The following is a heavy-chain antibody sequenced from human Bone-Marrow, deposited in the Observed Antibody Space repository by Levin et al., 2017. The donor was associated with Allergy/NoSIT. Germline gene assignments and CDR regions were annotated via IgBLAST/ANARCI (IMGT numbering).Heavy chain of an antibody. V-gene: IGHV3-11*01. Sequence: PGGSLRLSCAASGFTFSDYYMSWIRQAPGKGLEWVSYISSGDSTIYYADSVRGRFTISRDNAKSSLYLQMNSLRAEDTAVYYCSRYRLGYCSGGNCYSAYYYYGMDVWGQGTTVTVSS. CDR1: GFTFSDYY. J-gene: IGHJ6*02. CDR2: ISSGDSTI. CDR3: SRYRLGYCSGGNCYSAYYYYGMDV. D-gene: IGHD2-15*01.